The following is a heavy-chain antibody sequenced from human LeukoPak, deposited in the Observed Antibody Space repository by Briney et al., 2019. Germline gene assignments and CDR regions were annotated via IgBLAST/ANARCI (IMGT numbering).Heavy chain of an antibody. CDR1: GFRFNTYW. CDR2: IKQDGNEK. CDR3: ARDAEYQLLSPGYNWFDP. Sequence: GGSLRLSCAASGFRFNTYWMSWVRQAPGKGLEWVANIKQDGNEKYYADSVKGRFTISRDNGKNSLDLQMNSLRADDTAVYYCARDAEYQLLSPGYNWFDPWGQGTLVTVSS. J-gene: IGHJ5*02. V-gene: IGHV3-7*01. D-gene: IGHD2-2*01.